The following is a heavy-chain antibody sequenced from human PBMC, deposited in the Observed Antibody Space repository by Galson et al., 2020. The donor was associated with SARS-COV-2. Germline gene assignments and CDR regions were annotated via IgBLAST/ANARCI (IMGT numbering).Heavy chain of an antibody. D-gene: IGHD6-19*01. V-gene: IGHV3-20*01. Sequence: GESLKISCAASGFTFDDYGMSWVRQAPGKGLEWVSGINWNGGSTGYADSVKGRFTISRDNAKNSLYLQMNSLRAEDTALYHCARRGDYSSGWYQFDYWGQGTLVTVSS. CDR2: INWNGGST. CDR3: ARRGDYSSGWYQFDY. CDR1: GFTFDDYG. J-gene: IGHJ4*02.